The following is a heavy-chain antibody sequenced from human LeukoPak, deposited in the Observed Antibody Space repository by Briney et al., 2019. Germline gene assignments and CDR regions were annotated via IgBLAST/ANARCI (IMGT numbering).Heavy chain of an antibody. D-gene: IGHD3-10*01. CDR3: AREGGPWFGELSY. CDR1: GGTFSSYA. V-gene: IGHV1-69*04. CDR2: IIPILGIA. J-gene: IGHJ4*02. Sequence: GSSVKVSCKASGGTFSSYAISWVRQAPGQGLEWMGRIIPILGIANYAQKFQGRVTITADKSTSTAYMELSSLRSEDTAVYYCAREGGPWFGELSYWGQGTLVTVSS.